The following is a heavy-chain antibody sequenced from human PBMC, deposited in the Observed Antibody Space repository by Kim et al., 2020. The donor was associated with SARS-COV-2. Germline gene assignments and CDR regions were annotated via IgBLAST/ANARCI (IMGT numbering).Heavy chain of an antibody. Sequence: SETLSLTCTVSGGSISSYYWSWIRQPPGKGLEWIGYIYYSGSTNYNPSLKSRVTISVDTSKNQFSLKLSSVTAADTAVYYCARDAWGYSNGGRVVDPWG. V-gene: IGHV4-59*01. CDR3: ARDAWGYSNGGRVVDP. D-gene: IGHD5-18*01. CDR1: GGSISSYY. CDR2: IYYSGST. J-gene: IGHJ5*02.